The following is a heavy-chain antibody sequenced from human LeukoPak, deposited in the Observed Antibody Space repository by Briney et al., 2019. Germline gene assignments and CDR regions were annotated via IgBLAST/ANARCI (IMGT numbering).Heavy chain of an antibody. CDR1: GFSFTSYA. J-gene: IGHJ3*02. CDR2: ISGSGTTI. CDR3: AKEINHQWLVPLDAFDI. Sequence: GGSLRLSCAASGFSFTSYAMSWVRHAPGKGLDWVSGISGSGTTIYYADSAKGRFTISRDNSKNTLYLQMNGLRAEDTAVYYCAKEINHQWLVPLDAFDIWGQGTMVTVSS. V-gene: IGHV3-23*01. D-gene: IGHD6-19*01.